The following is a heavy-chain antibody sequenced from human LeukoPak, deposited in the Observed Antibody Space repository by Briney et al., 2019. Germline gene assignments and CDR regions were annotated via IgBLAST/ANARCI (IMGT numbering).Heavy chain of an antibody. CDR1: GYTLTELS. Sequence: ASVKVSCKVSGYTLTELSMHWVRQAPGKGLEWMGGFDPEDGETIYAQKFQSRVTMTEDTSTDTAYMELSSLRSEDTAVYYCATNAVGGYHSYFQHWGQGTLVTVSS. D-gene: IGHD3-22*01. CDR2: FDPEDGET. J-gene: IGHJ1*01. V-gene: IGHV1-24*01. CDR3: ATNAVGGYHSYFQH.